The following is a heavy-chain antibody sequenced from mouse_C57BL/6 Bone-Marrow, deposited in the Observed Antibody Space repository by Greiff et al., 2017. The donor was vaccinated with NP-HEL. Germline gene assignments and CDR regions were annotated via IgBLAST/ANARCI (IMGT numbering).Heavy chain of an antibody. CDR1: GFTFSGYY. Sequence: VQLKQPGAGLVQPGSSMKLSCTASGFTFSGYYMAWVQQGPGRGLEWVGKIDPNGSGTYYLDSFKSSFIITGDNAKNILYLQMSSLKSEDTATYYYAREGGLRRRTYAMDYWGQGTAVTVTS. V-gene: IGHV5-16*01. CDR3: AREGGLRRRTYAMDY. D-gene: IGHD2-4*01. J-gene: IGHJ4*01. CDR2: IDPNGSGT.